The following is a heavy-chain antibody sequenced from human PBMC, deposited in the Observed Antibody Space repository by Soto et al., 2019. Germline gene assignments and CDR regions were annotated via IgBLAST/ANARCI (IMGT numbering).Heavy chain of an antibody. CDR3: ARVGDTAMDPITYFDY. CDR1: GYTFTSYY. Sequence: ASVKVSCKASGYTFTSYYMHWVRQAPGQGLEWMGIINPSGGSTSYAQKFQGRVTMTRDTSTSTVYMGLSSLRSEDTAVYYCARVGDTAMDPITYFDYWGQGTLVTVSS. V-gene: IGHV1-46*01. D-gene: IGHD5-18*01. CDR2: INPSGGST. J-gene: IGHJ4*02.